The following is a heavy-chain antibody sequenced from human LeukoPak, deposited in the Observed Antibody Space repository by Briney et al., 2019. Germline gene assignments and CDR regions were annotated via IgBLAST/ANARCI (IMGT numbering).Heavy chain of an antibody. J-gene: IGHJ4*02. V-gene: IGHV3-23*01. CDR3: AKGVGTNKGGYYFDY. CDR2: ISGSSGST. CDR1: GFAFSSFA. D-gene: IGHD1-26*01. Sequence: GGSLRLSCAASGFAFSSFAMSWVRQAPGKGLDWVSSISGSSGSTYYADSVKGRFTISRDSSKNTLYLQMNSLRAEDTAVYYCAKGVGTNKGGYYFDYWGQGTPVTVSS.